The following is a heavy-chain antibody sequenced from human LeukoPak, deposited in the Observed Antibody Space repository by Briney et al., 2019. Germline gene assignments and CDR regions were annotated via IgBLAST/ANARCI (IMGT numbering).Heavy chain of an antibody. Sequence: GASVKVSCKASGYTFTSYGISWVRQAPGQGLEWMGWISAYNGNTNYAQKFQGRVTITADESTSTAYMELSSLRSEDTAVYYCAFVGPSYDSSGYYLDYWGQGTLVTVSS. CDR2: ISAYNGNT. J-gene: IGHJ4*02. V-gene: IGHV1-18*01. CDR3: AFVGPSYDSSGYYLDY. CDR1: GYTFTSYG. D-gene: IGHD3-22*01.